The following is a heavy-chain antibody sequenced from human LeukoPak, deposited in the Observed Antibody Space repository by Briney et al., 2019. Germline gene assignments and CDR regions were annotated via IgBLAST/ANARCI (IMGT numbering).Heavy chain of an antibody. CDR3: ARFGMDAAIDY. CDR1: GFTFSGYW. CDR2: IKQDASEK. V-gene: IGHV3-7*01. J-gene: IGHJ4*02. D-gene: IGHD2-15*01. Sequence: PGGSLRLSCAASGFTFSGYWTSWVRQAPGKGLEWVATIKQDASEKTYVDSVEGRFTSSRDNAKSSLFLQMDSLRAEDAAVYYCARFGMDAAIDYWGQGTLVTVSS.